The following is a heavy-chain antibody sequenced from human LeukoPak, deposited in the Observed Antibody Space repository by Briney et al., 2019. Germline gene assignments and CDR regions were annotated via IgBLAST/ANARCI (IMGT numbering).Heavy chain of an antibody. CDR3: AKEGYSSGWYLDY. Sequence: GGSLRLSCAASGFIFSSYGMHWVRQAPGKGLEWVAFIRYDGSNKYYADSVKGRFTISRDNSKNTLYLQVNSLRAEDTAVYYCAKEGYSSGWYLDYWGQGTLVTVSS. D-gene: IGHD6-19*01. J-gene: IGHJ4*02. CDR2: IRYDGSNK. V-gene: IGHV3-30*02. CDR1: GFIFSSYG.